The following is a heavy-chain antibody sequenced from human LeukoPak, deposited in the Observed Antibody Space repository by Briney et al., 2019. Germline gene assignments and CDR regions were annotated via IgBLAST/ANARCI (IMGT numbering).Heavy chain of an antibody. J-gene: IGHJ4*02. CDR1: GFTYSIYG. Sequence: GGSLRLSCAASGFTYSIYGMHWVRQAPGKGLEWVAVISYDGSNKYYADSVKGRFTISRDNSKNTLYLQMNSLRAEDTAVYYCATSPGDILTGFAVYWGQGTLVTVSS. CDR2: ISYDGSNK. D-gene: IGHD3-9*01. V-gene: IGHV3-30*03. CDR3: ATSPGDILTGFAVY.